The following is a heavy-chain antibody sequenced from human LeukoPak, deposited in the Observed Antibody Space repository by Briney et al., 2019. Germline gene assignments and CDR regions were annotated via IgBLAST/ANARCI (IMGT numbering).Heavy chain of an antibody. Sequence: ASVKVSCKASGYTFTSYAMHWVRQAPGQRLEWMGWINAGNGNTKYSQKFQGRVTITRDTSASTAYMELSSLRSEDTAVYYCARGLYDILTGYYAFYFDYWGQGTLVTVSS. CDR2: INAGNGNT. CDR1: GYTFTSYA. CDR3: ARGLYDILTGYYAFYFDY. J-gene: IGHJ4*02. V-gene: IGHV1-3*01. D-gene: IGHD3-9*01.